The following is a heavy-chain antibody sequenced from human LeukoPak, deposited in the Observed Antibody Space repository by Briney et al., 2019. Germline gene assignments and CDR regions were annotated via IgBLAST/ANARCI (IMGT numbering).Heavy chain of an antibody. D-gene: IGHD2-15*01. CDR3: ARDGPDIVVVAPLDY. J-gene: IGHJ4*02. V-gene: IGHV4-4*07. CDR2: IYTSGST. Sequence: SETLSLTCTVPGGSISSYYWSWIRQPAGKGLEWIGRIYTSGSTNYNPSLKSRVTMSVDTSKNQFSLKLSSVTAADTAVYYCARDGPDIVVVAPLDYWGQGTLVTVSS. CDR1: GGSISSYY.